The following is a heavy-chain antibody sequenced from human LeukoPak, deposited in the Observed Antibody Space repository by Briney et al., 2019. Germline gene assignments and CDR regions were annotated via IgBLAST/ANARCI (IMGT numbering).Heavy chain of an antibody. J-gene: IGHJ4*02. CDR1: GGTFSSYA. D-gene: IGHD3-3*01. CDR3: AREIPSLSFGGYFDY. V-gene: IGHV1-69*05. CDR2: IIPIFGTA. Sequence: SVKVSCKASGGTFSSYAISWVRQAPGQGLEWMGGIIPIFGTANYAQEFQGRVTITTDESTSTAYMELSSLRSEDTAVYYCAREIPSLSFGGYFDYWGQGTLVTVSS.